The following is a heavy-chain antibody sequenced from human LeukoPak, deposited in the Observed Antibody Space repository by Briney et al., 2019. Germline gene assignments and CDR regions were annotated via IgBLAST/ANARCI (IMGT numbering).Heavy chain of an antibody. CDR2: ISGSGGST. V-gene: IGHV3-23*01. D-gene: IGHD6-19*01. CDR3: AKGAVAGTLYFDY. Sequence: PGGSLRLSCAASGFTFSDYYMNWVRQAPGKGLQWVSTISGSGGSTYYADSVKGRFTISRDNSKNTLYLQMNSLRAEDTAVYYCAKGAVAGTLYFDYWGQETLVTVSS. J-gene: IGHJ4*02. CDR1: GFTFSDYY.